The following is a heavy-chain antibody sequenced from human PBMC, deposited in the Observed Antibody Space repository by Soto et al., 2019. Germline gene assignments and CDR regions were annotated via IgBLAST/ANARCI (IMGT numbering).Heavy chain of an antibody. CDR2: IYYSGST. D-gene: IGHD2-15*01. Sequence: PSETLSLTCTVSGGSISSYYWSWIRQPPGKGLEWIGYIYYSGSTNYNPSLKSRVTISVDTSKNQFSLKLSSVTAADTAVYYCARGGRYCSGGSCYPLFDYWGQGTLVTVSS. V-gene: IGHV4-59*01. CDR3: ARGGRYCSGGSCYPLFDY. CDR1: GGSISSYY. J-gene: IGHJ4*02.